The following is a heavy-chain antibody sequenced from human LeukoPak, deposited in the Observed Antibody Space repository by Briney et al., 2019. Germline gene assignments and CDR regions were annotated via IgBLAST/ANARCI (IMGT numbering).Heavy chain of an antibody. CDR3: ARDRYYDFWSGYGAFDI. CDR2: IYTSGST. CDR1: GGSISSGSYY. Sequence: PSQTLSLTCTVSGGSISSGSYYWRWIRQPAGKGLEWIGRIYTSGSTNYNPSLKSRVTMSVDTSENQFSLKLSSVTAADTAVYYCARDRYYDFWSGYGAFDIWGQGTMVTVSS. V-gene: IGHV4-61*02. D-gene: IGHD3-3*01. J-gene: IGHJ3*02.